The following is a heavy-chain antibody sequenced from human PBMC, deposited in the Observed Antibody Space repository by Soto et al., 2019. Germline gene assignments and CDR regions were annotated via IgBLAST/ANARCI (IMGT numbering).Heavy chain of an antibody. CDR3: ASPSPGMHISSWTPPFQH. J-gene: IGHJ1*01. V-gene: IGHV3-23*01. Sequence: GGSLRLSCAASGFTFSNNGMTWVRQAPGKGLEWVSSISGSDARTYYADSVRGRFTISRDNSKNTLYLQLNSLRAEDTAVYYCASPSPGMHISSWTPPFQHWGQGTLVTVSS. CDR2: ISGSDART. CDR1: GFTFSNNG. D-gene: IGHD6-13*01.